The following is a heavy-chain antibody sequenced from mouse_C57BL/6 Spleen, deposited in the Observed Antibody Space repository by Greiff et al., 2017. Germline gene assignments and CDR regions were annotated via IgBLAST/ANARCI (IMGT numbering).Heavy chain of an antibody. CDR1: GYTFTSYW. Sequence: VQLQQSGAELVKPGASVKLSCKASGYTFTSYWMHWVKQRPGQGLEWIGMIHPNSGSTNYNEKFKSKATLTVDKSSSTAYMQLSSLTSEDSAVYYCARERTGTSGYWGQGTTLTVSS. V-gene: IGHV1-64*01. CDR3: ARERTGTSGY. CDR2: IHPNSGST. D-gene: IGHD4-1*01. J-gene: IGHJ2*01.